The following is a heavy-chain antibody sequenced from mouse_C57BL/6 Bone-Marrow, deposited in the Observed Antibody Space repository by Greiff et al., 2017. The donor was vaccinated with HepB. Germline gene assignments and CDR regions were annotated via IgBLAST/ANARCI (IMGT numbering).Heavy chain of an antibody. CDR1: GYAFTNYL. V-gene: IGHV1-54*01. Sequence: QVHVKQSGAELVRPGTSVKVSCKASGYAFTNYLIEWVKQRPGQGLEWIGVINPGSGGTNYNEKFKGKATLTADKSSSTAYMQLSSLTSEDSAVYFCARDYDYSWFAYWGQGTLVTVSA. J-gene: IGHJ3*01. CDR2: INPGSGGT. D-gene: IGHD2-4*01. CDR3: ARDYDYSWFAY.